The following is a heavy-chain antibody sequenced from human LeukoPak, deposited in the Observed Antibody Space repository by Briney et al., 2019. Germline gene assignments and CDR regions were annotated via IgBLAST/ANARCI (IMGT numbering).Heavy chain of an antibody. CDR1: GGTFISYA. J-gene: IGHJ4*02. V-gene: IGHV1-69*13. Sequence: ASVKVSCKASGGTFISYAISWVRQAPGQGLEWMGGIIPIFGTANYAQKFQGRVAITADESTSTAYMELSSLRSEDTAVYYCARVNSDYDPNDYWGQGTLVTVSS. CDR2: IIPIFGTA. CDR3: ARVNSDYDPNDY. D-gene: IGHD5-12*01.